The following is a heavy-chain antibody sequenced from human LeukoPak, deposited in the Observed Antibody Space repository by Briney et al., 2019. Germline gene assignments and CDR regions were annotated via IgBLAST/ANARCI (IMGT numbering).Heavy chain of an antibody. Sequence: PSETLSLTCTVSGGSISSYYWSWIRRPPGKGLEWIGYIYYSGSTNYNPSLKSRVTISVDTSKNQFSLKLSSVTAADTAVYYCARVGPGYCSSTSCSTHQYYYYGIDVWGKGTTVTVSS. CDR1: GGSISSYY. D-gene: IGHD2-2*01. J-gene: IGHJ6*04. CDR2: IYYSGST. CDR3: ARVGPGYCSSTSCSTHQYYYYGIDV. V-gene: IGHV4-59*01.